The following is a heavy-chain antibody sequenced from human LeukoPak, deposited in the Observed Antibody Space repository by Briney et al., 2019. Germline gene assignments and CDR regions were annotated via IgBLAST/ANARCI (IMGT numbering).Heavy chain of an antibody. CDR3: ARCEVGGTGTPFDY. V-gene: IGHV3-74*01. J-gene: IGHJ4*02. CDR1: GFTFSSDW. CDR2: INSDEGSP. Sequence: GGSLRLSCAASGFTFSSDWMHWGRQAPGGGLVWVSRINSDEGSPSYADSSKGRSRISRANAKNTPSRNRNRRRAEAPPVNHWARCEVGGTGTPFDYWGQGTLVTVSS. D-gene: IGHD1-26*01.